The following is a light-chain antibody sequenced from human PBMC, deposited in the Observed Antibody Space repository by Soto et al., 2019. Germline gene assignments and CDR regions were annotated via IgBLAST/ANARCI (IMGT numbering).Light chain of an antibody. CDR2: EVS. CDR1: SSDVGSHNL. CDR3: CSYGGSRAV. J-gene: IGLJ7*01. Sequence: QSALNQPASVSGSPGQSITISCTGTSSDVGSHNLVSWYQQHPGQAPKLMIYEVSKRPLGVSARFSASKSGNTASLTISGLQAEDEADYYCCSYGGSRAVFGGGTQLTV. V-gene: IGLV2-23*02.